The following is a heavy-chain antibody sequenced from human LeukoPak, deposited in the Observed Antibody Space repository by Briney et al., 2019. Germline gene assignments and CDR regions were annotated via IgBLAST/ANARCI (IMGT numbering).Heavy chain of an antibody. Sequence: GASVKVSCKASGYTFTGYYMHWVRQAPGQGLEWMGWINPNSGGTNYAQKFQGRVTMTRDTSISTAYMELSRLRSDDTAVYYCARDPGSYFLWWFDPWGQGTLVTVSS. V-gene: IGHV1-2*02. CDR1: GYTFTGYY. D-gene: IGHD1-26*01. CDR3: ARDPGSYFLWWFDP. J-gene: IGHJ5*02. CDR2: INPNSGGT.